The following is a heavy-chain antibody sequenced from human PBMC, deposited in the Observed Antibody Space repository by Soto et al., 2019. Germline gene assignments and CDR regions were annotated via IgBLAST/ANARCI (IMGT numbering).Heavy chain of an antibody. D-gene: IGHD3-22*01. V-gene: IGHV3-30*18. CDR2: ISHDGTNK. Sequence: QAQLVESGGGVVQPGESLRLSCEVSGFTFSAYGMHWVRQAPGKGLEWVAAISHDGTNKNYGDSVKGRFTISRDNSKKTPYLQMNSLRPEDTFLYYCAKDEYYYSRSCYYIFDSWGQGTLVTVSS. CDR3: AKDEYYYSRSCYYIFDS. J-gene: IGHJ4*02. CDR1: GFTFSAYG.